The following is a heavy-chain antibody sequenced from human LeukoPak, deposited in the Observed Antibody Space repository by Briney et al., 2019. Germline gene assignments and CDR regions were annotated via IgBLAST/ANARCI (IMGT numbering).Heavy chain of an antibody. D-gene: IGHD6-19*01. Sequence: PGGSLRLSCATSGFTFRSYGINWARQAPGKGLEWLAYISSSGSVIQYADSVEGRFTIPRDNAKDSVFLQMNGLRAEDTAVYYCARVTAVAAPWVYWGQGTQVTVSS. CDR1: GFTFRSYG. V-gene: IGHV3-48*04. J-gene: IGHJ4*02. CDR2: ISSSGSVI. CDR3: ARVTAVAAPWVY.